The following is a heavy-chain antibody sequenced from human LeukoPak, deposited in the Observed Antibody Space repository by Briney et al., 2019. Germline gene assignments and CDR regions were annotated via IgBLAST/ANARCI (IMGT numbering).Heavy chain of an antibody. Sequence: QLGGSLRLSCAASGFTFSSYAMHWVRQAPGKGLEYVSAISSNGGSTYYANSVKGRFTISRDNSKNTLYLQMGSPRAEDMAVYYCARGLQLRYFDYWGQGTLVTVSS. J-gene: IGHJ4*02. V-gene: IGHV3-64*01. CDR2: ISSNGGST. CDR3: ARGLQLRYFDY. D-gene: IGHD5-18*01. CDR1: GFTFSSYA.